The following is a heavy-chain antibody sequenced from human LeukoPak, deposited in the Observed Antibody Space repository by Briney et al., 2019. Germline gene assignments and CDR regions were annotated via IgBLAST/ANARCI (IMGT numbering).Heavy chain of an antibody. CDR1: GFTFTSYA. V-gene: IGHV3-23*01. CDR3: AKERLGGNYGDYAVDY. Sequence: PGGSLRLSCAASGFTFTSYAMGWVRQVPGKGLEWVSSVSGSGDGTYYADSVKGRFTISRDNSKKTLDLHMDSLRAEDTAVYYCAKERLGGNYGDYAVDYWGQGTMVAVSS. CDR2: VSGSGDGT. D-gene: IGHD4-17*01. J-gene: IGHJ4*02.